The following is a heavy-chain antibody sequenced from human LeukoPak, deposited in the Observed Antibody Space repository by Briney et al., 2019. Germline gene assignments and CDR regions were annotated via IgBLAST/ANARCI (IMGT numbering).Heavy chain of an antibody. J-gene: IGHJ6*03. CDR2: INHSGST. CDR3: ARVTIFGVVNDYYMDV. CDR1: GGSFSGYY. V-gene: IGHV4-34*01. Sequence: PSETLCLTCAVYGGSFSGYYWSWIRQPPGKGLEWIGEINHSGSTNYNPSLKSRVTISVDTSKNQFSLKLSSVAAADTAVYYCARVTIFGVVNDYYMDVWGKGTTVTVSS. D-gene: IGHD3-3*01.